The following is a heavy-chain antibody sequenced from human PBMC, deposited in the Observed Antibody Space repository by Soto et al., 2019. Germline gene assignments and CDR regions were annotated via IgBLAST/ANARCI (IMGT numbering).Heavy chain of an antibody. D-gene: IGHD6-13*01. CDR1: GFTLSSYS. V-gene: IGHV3-21*04. Sequence: GGSLRLSCAVSGFTLSSYSMNWVRQAPGKGLEWVSSSSSSDTYKYYADSVKGRFTISRDNARNSLYLQMNSLRAEDTAVYYCAKGLKAAAGPIDDWGQGTLVTVSS. CDR3: AKGLKAAAGPIDD. J-gene: IGHJ4*02. CDR2: SSSSDTYK.